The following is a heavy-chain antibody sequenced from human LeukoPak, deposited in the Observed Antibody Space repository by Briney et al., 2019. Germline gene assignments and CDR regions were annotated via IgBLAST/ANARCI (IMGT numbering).Heavy chain of an antibody. CDR1: GFTFNHYA. J-gene: IGHJ4*02. V-gene: IGHV3-30-3*01. D-gene: IGHD3-10*01. Sequence: PGRSLRLSCAASGFTFNHYAIHWVRQAPGKGLEWVAVISYDGSNKYYADSVKGRFTISRDNSKNTLYLQMNSLRAEDTAVYYCARVTMVRGVIQWGQGTLVTVSS. CDR3: ARVTMVRGVIQ. CDR2: ISYDGSNK.